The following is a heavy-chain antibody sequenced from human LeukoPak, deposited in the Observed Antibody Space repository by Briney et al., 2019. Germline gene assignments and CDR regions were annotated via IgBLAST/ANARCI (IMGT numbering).Heavy chain of an antibody. CDR1: GFTFSSYS. V-gene: IGHV3-21*04. J-gene: IGHJ4*02. Sequence: PGGSLRLSCAAYGFTFSSYSMNWVRQAPGKGLEWVSFISTSSSYIYYADSVKGRFTISRDNSKNTLYLQMNSLRAEDTAVYYCAKERLGEPSDYWGQGTLVTVSS. CDR2: ISTSSSYI. D-gene: IGHD3-10*01. CDR3: AKERLGEPSDY.